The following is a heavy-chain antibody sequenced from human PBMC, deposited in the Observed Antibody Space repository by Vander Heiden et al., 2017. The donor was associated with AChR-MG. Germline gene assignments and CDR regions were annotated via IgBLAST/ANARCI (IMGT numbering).Heavy chain of an antibody. CDR2: IVVGSGNT. CDR3: ATGTSLSYYYYGMDV. J-gene: IGHJ6*02. V-gene: IGHV1-58*02. D-gene: IGHD1-7*01. Sequence: QMQLVQSGPEVKKPGTSVEVSCQASGFTFTSSAMQWVRQARGQCLEWIGWIVVGSGNTNYAQKFQERVTITRDMSTSTAYMELSSLRSEDTAVYYCATGTSLSYYYYGMDVWGQGTTVTVSS. CDR1: GFTFTSSA.